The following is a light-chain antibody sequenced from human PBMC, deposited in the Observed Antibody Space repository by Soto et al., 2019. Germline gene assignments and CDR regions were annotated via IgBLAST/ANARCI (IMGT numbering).Light chain of an antibody. Sequence: EIALTQSPATLSMSPGERATLSCRASQSLSRYLAWYQQKPGQAPRLLIYDASNRATDIPARFSGSGSGTDFTLTISSLEPEDFAVYYCHQRANWPITFDGGTKVEI. V-gene: IGKV3-11*01. CDR3: HQRANWPIT. J-gene: IGKJ4*01. CDR1: QSLSRY. CDR2: DAS.